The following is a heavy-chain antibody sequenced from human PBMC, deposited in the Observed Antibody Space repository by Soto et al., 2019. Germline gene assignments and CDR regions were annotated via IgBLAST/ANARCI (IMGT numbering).Heavy chain of an antibody. CDR1: GGSISSSSYY. J-gene: IGHJ6*02. Sequence: QLQLQESGPGLVKPSETLSLTCTVSGGSISSSSYYWGWIRQPPGKGLEWIGSIYYSGSTYYNPSLKSRVTISVDTSKNQFSLKLSSVTAADTAVYYCASRPVGGRYYYYGMDVWGQGTTVTVSS. V-gene: IGHV4-39*01. D-gene: IGHD6-6*01. CDR3: ASRPVGGRYYYYGMDV. CDR2: IYYSGST.